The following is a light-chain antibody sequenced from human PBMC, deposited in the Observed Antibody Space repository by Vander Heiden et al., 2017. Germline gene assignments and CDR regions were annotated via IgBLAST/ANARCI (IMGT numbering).Light chain of an antibody. Sequence: QSVLTQPHSASGTPGQRIAISCSGSTSNIGGNAVYWFQQLPGTAPKVLIYSNNRRPSGVPDRFSGSKSGTSASLAISGIQSEDEAHYYCAAWDDSLNGHVVFGGGTKLTVL. CDR2: SNN. V-gene: IGLV1-44*01. CDR1: TSNIGGNA. J-gene: IGLJ2*01. CDR3: AAWDDSLNGHVV.